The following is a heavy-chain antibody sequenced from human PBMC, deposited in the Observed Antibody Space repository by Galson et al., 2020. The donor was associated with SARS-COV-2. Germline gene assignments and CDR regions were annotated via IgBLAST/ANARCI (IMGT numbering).Heavy chain of an antibody. J-gene: IGHJ4*02. CDR2: IWYDGSNK. CDR3: AKGSYGYSSAWGRADY. D-gene: IGHD6-19*01. Sequence: QAGGSLRLSCAASGFTFSSYGMHWVRQAPGKGLEWVAVIWYDGSNKYYADSVKGRFTISRDNSKNTLYLQMNSLRAEDTAVYYCAKGSYGYSSAWGRADYWGQGTLVTVSS. V-gene: IGHV3-33*06. CDR1: GFTFSSYG.